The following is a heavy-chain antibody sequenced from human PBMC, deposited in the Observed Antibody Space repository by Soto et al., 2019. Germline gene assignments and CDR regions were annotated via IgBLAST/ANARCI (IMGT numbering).Heavy chain of an antibody. J-gene: IGHJ6*03. D-gene: IGHD3-10*01. V-gene: IGHV3-23*01. CDR2: ITGGGGSA. CDR1: GFTFSNYA. Sequence: VQLSESGGGLVQPGGSLRLSCAASGFTFSNYAMNWVRQAPGKGLEWVSTITGGGGSAYYADSVKGRFTISRDNSKNTLYLQMNSLRAEDTAVYYCAPRMVRGVNVNFYMDVWGKGTTVTVSS. CDR3: APRMVRGVNVNFYMDV.